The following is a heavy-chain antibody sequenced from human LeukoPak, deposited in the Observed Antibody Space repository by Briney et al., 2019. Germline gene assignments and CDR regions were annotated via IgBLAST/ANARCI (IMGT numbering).Heavy chain of an antibody. CDR3: AGSGRGAVAGTWFDP. CDR2: IIPIFGTA. D-gene: IGHD6-19*01. CDR1: GGTFSSYA. Sequence: SVKVSCKASGGTFSSYAISWVRQAPGQGLEWMGGIIPIFGTANYAQKFQGRVTITADESTSTAYMELSSLRSEDTAAYYCAGSGRGAVAGTWFDPWGQGTLVTVSS. V-gene: IGHV1-69*13. J-gene: IGHJ5*02.